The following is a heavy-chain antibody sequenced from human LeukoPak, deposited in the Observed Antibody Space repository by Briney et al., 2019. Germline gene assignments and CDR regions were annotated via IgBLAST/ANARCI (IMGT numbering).Heavy chain of an antibody. CDR2: INHSGST. D-gene: IGHD5-12*01. Sequence: SETLSLTCAVYGGSFSGYYWSWIRQPPGKGLEWIGEINHSGSTNYNPSLKGRVTISVDTSKNQFSLKLCSVTAADTAVYYCATRGRGYSGYGRLYYFDYWGQGTLVTVSS. V-gene: IGHV4-34*01. CDR1: GGSFSGYY. J-gene: IGHJ4*02. CDR3: ATRGRGYSGYGRLYYFDY.